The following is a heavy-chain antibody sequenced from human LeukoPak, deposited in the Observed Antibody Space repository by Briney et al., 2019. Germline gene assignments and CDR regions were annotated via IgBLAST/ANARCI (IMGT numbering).Heavy chain of an antibody. J-gene: IGHJ4*02. D-gene: IGHD6-6*01. CDR1: GGSISSGGYY. Sequence: SQTLSLTCTVSGGSISSGGYYWSWIRQHPGKGLEWIGYIYCSGSTYYNPSLKSRLTISVDTSKNQFSLKLSSVTAADTAVYYCARYSGSYYFDYWGQGTLVTVSS. CDR2: IYCSGST. V-gene: IGHV4-31*03. CDR3: ARYSGSYYFDY.